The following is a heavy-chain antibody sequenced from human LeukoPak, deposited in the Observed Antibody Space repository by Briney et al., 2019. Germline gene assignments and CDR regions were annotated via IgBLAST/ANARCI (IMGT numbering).Heavy chain of an antibody. V-gene: IGHV1-46*01. D-gene: IGHD2-21*02. CDR3: AREFRVVMTAFLDY. Sequence: ASVKVSCKASGYPFTSYFMHWVRQAPGQGLEWMGMINPSGGSTSYTPKFQGRVTMTRDTSVSTAYMELTSLRSDDTAVYFCAREFRVVMTAFLDYWGQGTLVIVSS. CDR1: GYPFTSYF. J-gene: IGHJ4*02. CDR2: INPSGGST.